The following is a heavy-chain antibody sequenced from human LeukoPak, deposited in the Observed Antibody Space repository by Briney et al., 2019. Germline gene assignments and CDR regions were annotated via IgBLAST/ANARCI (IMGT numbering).Heavy chain of an antibody. CDR2: INHSGST. Sequence: SETLSLTCAVYGGSFSGYYWSWIRQPPGKGLEWIGEINHSGSTNYNPSLKSRVTISVDTSKNQFSLKLSSVTAADTAVYYCARARIQLWVRGSDYFDYWGQGTLVTVSS. J-gene: IGHJ4*02. CDR1: GGSFSGYY. CDR3: ARARIQLWVRGSDYFDY. D-gene: IGHD5-18*01. V-gene: IGHV4-34*01.